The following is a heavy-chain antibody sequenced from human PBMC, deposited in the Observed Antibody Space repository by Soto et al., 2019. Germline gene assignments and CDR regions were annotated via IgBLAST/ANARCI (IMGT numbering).Heavy chain of an antibody. J-gene: IGHJ4*02. CDR2: IYYSGST. D-gene: IGHD4-17*01. CDR1: GGSISSYY. Sequence: PSETLSLTCTVSGGSISSYYWSWSRQPPGKGLEWIGYIYYSGSTNYNPSLKSRVTISVDTSKNQFSLKLSSVTAADTAVYYCASGATVTTGVDYWGQGTLVTVYS. V-gene: IGHV4-59*01. CDR3: ASGATVTTGVDY.